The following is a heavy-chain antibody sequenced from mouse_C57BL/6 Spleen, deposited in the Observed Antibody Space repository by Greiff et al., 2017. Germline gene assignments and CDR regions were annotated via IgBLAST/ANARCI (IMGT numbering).Heavy chain of an antibody. CDR3: ARVGRVDY. Sequence: VQLQQPGAELVMPGASVKLSCKASGYTFTSYWMHWVKQRPGQGLEWIGEIDPSDSYTNYNQKFKGKSTLTVAKSSSTAYMQLSSLTSEDSAVYYCARVGRVDYWGQGTTLTVSS. CDR1: GYTFTSYW. D-gene: IGHD4-1*01. CDR2: IDPSDSYT. V-gene: IGHV1-69*01. J-gene: IGHJ2*01.